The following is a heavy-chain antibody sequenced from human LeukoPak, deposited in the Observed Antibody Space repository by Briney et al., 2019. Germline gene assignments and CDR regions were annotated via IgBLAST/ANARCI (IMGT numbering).Heavy chain of an antibody. CDR3: ARGRDGYKSAFDI. D-gene: IGHD5-24*01. V-gene: IGHV4-61*01. Sequence: SETLSLTCTVSGGSVSSGNYYWSWIRQPPGKGLEWIGYISYSGSTKYNPSLKSRVTISVDTSKNQFSLKLNSVTAADTAVYYCARGRDGYKSAFDIWGPGTMVTASS. CDR2: ISYSGST. CDR1: GGSVSSGNYY. J-gene: IGHJ3*02.